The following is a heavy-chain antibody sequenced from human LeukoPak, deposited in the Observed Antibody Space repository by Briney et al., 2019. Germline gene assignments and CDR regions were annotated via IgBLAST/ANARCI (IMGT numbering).Heavy chain of an antibody. D-gene: IGHD3-3*01. CDR3: ARDYYDFWSGPYYFDY. Sequence: GGSLRLSCAASGFTFSTYTTNWVRQAPGKGLEWVSSISSGSSYIYYADSVRGRFTISRDNAKNSLYLQMNSLRAEDTAVYYCARDYYDFWSGPYYFDYWGQGTLVTVSS. J-gene: IGHJ4*02. V-gene: IGHV3-21*01. CDR1: GFTFSTYT. CDR2: ISSGSSYI.